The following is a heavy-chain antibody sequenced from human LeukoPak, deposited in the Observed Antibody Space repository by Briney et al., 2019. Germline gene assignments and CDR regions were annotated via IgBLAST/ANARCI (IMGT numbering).Heavy chain of an antibody. CDR1: GFTFSSYS. D-gene: IGHD2-8*01. J-gene: IGHJ3*02. CDR2: ISSSSSTI. Sequence: GGSLRLSCAASGFTFSSYSMNWVRQAPGKGLEWVSYISSSSSTIYYADSVKGRFTISRDNSKNTLYLQMNSLRAEDTAVYYCARGYATGDAFDIWGQGTMVTVSS. V-gene: IGHV3-48*01. CDR3: ARGYATGDAFDI.